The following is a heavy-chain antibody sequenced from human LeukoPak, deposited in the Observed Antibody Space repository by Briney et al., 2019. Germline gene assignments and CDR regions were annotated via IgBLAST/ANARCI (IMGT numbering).Heavy chain of an antibody. CDR2: IYYSGST. D-gene: IGHD4-23*01. V-gene: IGHV4-59*01. CDR3: ARRLYGGNFDN. Sequence: KPSETLSLTCTVSGGSISSYYWSWIRQPPGKGLEWIGYIYYSGSTTYNPSLKSRVTISVDTSKNQFSLKLSSVTAADTAVYYCARRLYGGNFDNWGQGTLVTVSS. J-gene: IGHJ4*02. CDR1: GGSISSYY.